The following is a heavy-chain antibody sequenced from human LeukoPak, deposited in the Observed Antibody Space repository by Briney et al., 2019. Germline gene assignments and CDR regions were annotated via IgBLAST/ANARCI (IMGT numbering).Heavy chain of an antibody. J-gene: IGHJ4*02. Sequence: ASVKVSCKASGYTFTSYGISWVRQAPGQGLEWMGWISAYNGNTNYAQELQGRVTMTTDTSTSTAYMELRSLRSDDTAVYYCARGAEFDYYDSSGYYYWGQGTLVTVSS. V-gene: IGHV1-18*01. D-gene: IGHD3-22*01. CDR1: GYTFTSYG. CDR2: ISAYNGNT. CDR3: ARGAEFDYYDSSGYYY.